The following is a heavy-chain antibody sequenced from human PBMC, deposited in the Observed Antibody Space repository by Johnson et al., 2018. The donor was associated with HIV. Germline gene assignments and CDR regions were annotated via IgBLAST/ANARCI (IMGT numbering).Heavy chain of an antibody. J-gene: IGHJ3*02. V-gene: IGHV3-30*02. D-gene: IGHD1-1*01. Sequence: QVLLVESGGGLVQPGGSLRLSCVASGFSFSGYGMHWVRQAPGKGLEWVANIKKYGSEKYYVDSVKGRFTISRDNSKNTLYLQMNSLRAEDTAVYYCAKDWYNWNDGGGAFDIWGQGTMVTVSS. CDR1: GFSFSGYG. CDR2: IKKYGSEK. CDR3: AKDWYNWNDGGGAFDI.